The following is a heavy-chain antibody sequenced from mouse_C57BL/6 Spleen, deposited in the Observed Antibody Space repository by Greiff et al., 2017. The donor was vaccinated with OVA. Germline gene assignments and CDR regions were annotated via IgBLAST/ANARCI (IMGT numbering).Heavy chain of an antibody. CDR3: ARQPSGYAKDY. CDR2: IYPGDGDT. J-gene: IGHJ4*01. CDR1: GYAFSSYW. V-gene: IGHV1-80*01. D-gene: IGHD3-1*01. Sequence: QVQLQQSGAELVKPGASVKISCKASGYAFSSYWMNWVKQRPGKGLEWIGQIYPGDGDTNYNGKFKGKATLTADKSSSPAYMQLSSLTSEDSAVYFCARQPSGYAKDYWGQGTSVTGSS.